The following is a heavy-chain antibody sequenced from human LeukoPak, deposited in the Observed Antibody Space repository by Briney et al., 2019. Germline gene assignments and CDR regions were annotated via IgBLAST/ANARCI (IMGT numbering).Heavy chain of an antibody. V-gene: IGHV4-39*07. CDR3: ARVGGGSYVIDAFDI. CDR1: GGSISSSYYY. J-gene: IGHJ3*02. D-gene: IGHD1-26*01. Sequence: SETLSLTCTVSGGSISSSYYYWGWIRQPPGKGLEWIGSIYYSGSTYYNPSLKSRVTISVDKSKNQFSLKLSSVTAADTAVYYCARVGGGSYVIDAFDIWGQGTMVTVSS. CDR2: IYYSGST.